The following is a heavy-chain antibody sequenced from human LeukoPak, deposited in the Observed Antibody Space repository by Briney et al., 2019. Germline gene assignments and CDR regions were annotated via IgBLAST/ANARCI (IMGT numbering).Heavy chain of an antibody. J-gene: IGHJ3*02. Sequence: ASVKVSCKASGYTFTSYDINWVRQATGQGLEWMGWMNPNSGNTGYAQKFQGRVTMTEDTSTDTAYMELSSLRSEDTAVYYCATTYGDYIGAAFDIWGQGTMVTVSS. CDR3: ATTYGDYIGAAFDI. D-gene: IGHD4-17*01. V-gene: IGHV1-8*01. CDR1: GYTFTSYD. CDR2: MNPNSGNT.